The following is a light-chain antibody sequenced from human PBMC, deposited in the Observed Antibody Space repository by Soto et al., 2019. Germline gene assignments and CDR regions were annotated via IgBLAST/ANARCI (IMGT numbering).Light chain of an antibody. J-gene: IGKJ1*01. V-gene: IGKV1-5*01. CDR3: QQYNSYS. CDR2: HAS. CDR1: QSISNW. Sequence: DIQVTHSPSSLSASVVDRVTITCRASQSISNWLAGYQQKPGTAPKVLIYHASNLQSGVPSRFSGSGSGIEFTLTISSLQPDDFATYYCQQYNSYSFGQGTKVDIK.